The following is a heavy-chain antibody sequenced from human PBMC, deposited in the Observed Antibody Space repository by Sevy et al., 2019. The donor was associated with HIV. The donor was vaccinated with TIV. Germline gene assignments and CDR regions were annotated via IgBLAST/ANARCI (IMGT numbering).Heavy chain of an antibody. V-gene: IGHV1-24*01. Sequence: ASVKASCKVSGYTLTELSMHWVRQAPGKGLEWMGTFDPEDDEKIYAQKFQGRVTMTEDTSTDTAYMELSRLRSEDTAVYYCATTKDYYDTSGYPFDSWGQGTLVTVSS. CDR2: FDPEDDEK. J-gene: IGHJ4*02. D-gene: IGHD3-22*01. CDR3: ATTKDYYDTSGYPFDS. CDR1: GYTLTELS.